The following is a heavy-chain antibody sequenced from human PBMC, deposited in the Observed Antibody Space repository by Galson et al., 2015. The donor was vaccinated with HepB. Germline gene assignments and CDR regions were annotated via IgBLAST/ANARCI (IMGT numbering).Heavy chain of an antibody. CDR2: INSKTDGGTA. J-gene: IGHJ4*02. CDR3: TSPYYYDSGGYYNY. CDR1: GFTFSTAW. V-gene: IGHV3-15*01. Sequence: FLRLSCAASGFTFSTAWMTWVRQAPGKGLEWVGRINSKTDGGTADYAATVKGRLTIPRDDSKNTLYLQMNSLKTEETAVYYCTSPYYYDSGGYYNYWGQGTLVTVSS. D-gene: IGHD3-22*01.